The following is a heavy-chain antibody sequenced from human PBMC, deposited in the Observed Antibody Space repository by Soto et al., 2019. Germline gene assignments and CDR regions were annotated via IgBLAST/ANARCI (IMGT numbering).Heavy chain of an antibody. CDR1: GYTFTSYY. Sequence: GASVKVSCKASGYTFTSYYMHWVRQAPGQGLEWMGIINPSGGSTSYAQKFQGRVTMTRDTSTSTVYMGLSSLRSEDTAVYYCARRGIDCTNGVCYLQYYFDYWGQGTLVTVSS. CDR2: INPSGGST. V-gene: IGHV1-46*01. D-gene: IGHD2-8*01. J-gene: IGHJ4*02. CDR3: ARRGIDCTNGVCYLQYYFDY.